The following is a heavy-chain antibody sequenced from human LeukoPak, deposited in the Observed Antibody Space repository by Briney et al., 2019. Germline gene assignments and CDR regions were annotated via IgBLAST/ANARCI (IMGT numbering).Heavy chain of an antibody. CDR2: IYSGGST. CDR1: GFTVSSNY. J-gene: IGHJ6*03. D-gene: IGHD3-9*01. Sequence: GGSLRLSCAASGFTVSSNYMSWVREAPGKGLEWVSVIYSGGSTYYADSVQGRVTISRDNSKNTLYLQMNSLRAEDTAVYYCAKDGGEYYDILTGYYPRLYYMDVWGKGTTVTISS. V-gene: IGHV3-53*01. CDR3: AKDGGEYYDILTGYYPRLYYMDV.